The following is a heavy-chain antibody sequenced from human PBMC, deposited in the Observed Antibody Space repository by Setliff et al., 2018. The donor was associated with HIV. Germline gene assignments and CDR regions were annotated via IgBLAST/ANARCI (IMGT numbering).Heavy chain of an antibody. V-gene: IGHV4-61*02. CDR2: LDTSGST. J-gene: IGHJ2*01. D-gene: IGHD6-19*01. CDR3: ARDSMYSSGWYGWYFDL. CDR1: GGSISSGSHY. Sequence: SETLSLTCTVSGGSISSGSHYWSWIRQPAGKGLEWIGRLDTSGSTNYNPSLKRRVAISVDTSKNQFSVKLSSVSAADTAVYYCARDSMYSSGWYGWYFDLWGRGTLVTVSS.